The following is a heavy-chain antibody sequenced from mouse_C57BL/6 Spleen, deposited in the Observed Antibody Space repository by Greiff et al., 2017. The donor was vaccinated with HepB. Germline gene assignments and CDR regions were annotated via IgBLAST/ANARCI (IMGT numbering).Heavy chain of an antibody. J-gene: IGHJ2*01. D-gene: IGHD2-1*01. CDR1: GYTFTSYW. V-gene: IGHV1-55*01. Sequence: QVHVKQPGAELVKPGASVKMSCKASGYTFTSYWITWVKQRPGQGLEWIGDIYPGSGSTNYNEKFKSKATLTVDTSSSTAYMQLSSLTSEDSAVYYCARNPLYVGNYPFDYWGQGTTLTVSS. CDR3: ARNPLYVGNYPFDY. CDR2: IYPGSGST.